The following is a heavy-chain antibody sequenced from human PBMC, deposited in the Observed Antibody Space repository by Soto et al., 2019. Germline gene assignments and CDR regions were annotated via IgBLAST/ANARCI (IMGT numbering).Heavy chain of an antibody. CDR2: INDSGNI. D-gene: IGHD3-10*01. J-gene: IGHJ6*03. CDR1: GGSFSGYQ. V-gene: IGHV4-34*01. CDR3: ARGLILWFGELSRRGGYYYYMDV. Sequence: QVQLQRWGAGLLKPSETLSLTCAVYGGSFSGYQWTWIRQTPGKGLEWIGEINDSGNINYNPSLKGRVTILLDTPKKQISLRLSSVTAADSAVYYCARGLILWFGELSRRGGYYYYMDVWGKGTMVTVSS.